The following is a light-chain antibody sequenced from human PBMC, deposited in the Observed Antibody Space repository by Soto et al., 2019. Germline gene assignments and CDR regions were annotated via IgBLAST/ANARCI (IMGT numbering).Light chain of an antibody. CDR3: QQSYSTLWT. J-gene: IGKJ1*01. V-gene: IGKV1-39*01. CDR2: AAS. Sequence: DIQMTQSPSSLSASVGDRVTIACRASQSISNYLNWYQQNPGKAPKLLIYAASTLQTGVPSRFSGSGSGTDFTLTISSLQPEDFATYYCQQSYSTLWTFGQGTKVEVK. CDR1: QSISNY.